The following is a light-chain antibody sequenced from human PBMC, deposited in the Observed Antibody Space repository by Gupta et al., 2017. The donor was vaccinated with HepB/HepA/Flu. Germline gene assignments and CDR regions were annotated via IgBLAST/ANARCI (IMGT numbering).Light chain of an antibody. CDR3: QQDYGHLCS. Sequence: DIQMTQSPSTLSASIGDRVTITCRASQPISTWLAWYQQKPGKAPKLLIYKASSLESGVPSRFSGSASGTDFTLTISSLHPDDFATYCCQQDYGHLCSFGQGTKLEIK. V-gene: IGKV1-5*03. J-gene: IGKJ2*04. CDR2: KAS. CDR1: QPISTW.